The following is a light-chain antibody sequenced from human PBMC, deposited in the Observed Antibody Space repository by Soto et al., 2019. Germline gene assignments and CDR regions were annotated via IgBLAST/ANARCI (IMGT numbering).Light chain of an antibody. CDR1: QSVSNNY. CDR3: QQYGSSGT. CDR2: GAS. J-gene: IGKJ1*01. Sequence: ERVFTEFRCILTLTPEEGATQSCGASQSVSNNYLAWYQQKPGQAPRLLIYGASNRATGIPDRFSGSGSGTDFTLTISRLEPEDFAVYYCQQYGSSGTFGQGTYVDIK. V-gene: IGKV3-20*01.